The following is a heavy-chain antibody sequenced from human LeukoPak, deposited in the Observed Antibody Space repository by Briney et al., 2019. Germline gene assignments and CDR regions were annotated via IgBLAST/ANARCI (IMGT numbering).Heavy chain of an antibody. J-gene: IGHJ6*02. Sequence: PVGSLRLSCEASVFTFSSHWMSWVRQAPGKGLEWVAIIKQDGSEKDYVDSVTGRFTISRDNAKNSLYLQMNSLRDEDKAVYYCARDTSAWRYGMDVWGQGTTVTVSS. D-gene: IGHD6-19*01. CDR3: ARDTSAWRYGMDV. V-gene: IGHV3-7*01. CDR2: IKQDGSEK. CDR1: VFTFSSHW.